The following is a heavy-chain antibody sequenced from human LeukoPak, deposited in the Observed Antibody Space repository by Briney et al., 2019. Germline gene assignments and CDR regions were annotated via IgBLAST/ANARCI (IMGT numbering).Heavy chain of an antibody. V-gene: IGHV4-59*08. CDR3: ARHWRGYCNSFAGCSAIDY. Sequence: SETLSLICSVSGGSMSDYYWGWIRQPPGKGLEWIGYIYHSGTTTYNPSLESRVTISVDTSKNQFSLNLRSVTAADTAVYYCARHWRGYCNSFAGCSAIDYWGQGTLVTVSS. CDR1: GGSMSDYY. CDR2: IYHSGTT. J-gene: IGHJ4*02. D-gene: IGHD2/OR15-2a*01.